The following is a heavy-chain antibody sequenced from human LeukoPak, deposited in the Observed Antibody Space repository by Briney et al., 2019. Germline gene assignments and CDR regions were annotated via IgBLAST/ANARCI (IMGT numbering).Heavy chain of an antibody. D-gene: IGHD3-10*01. CDR1: GFIVSSNY. J-gene: IGHJ5*02. CDR3: ARDLLWFGELLGGFWFDP. CDR2: ISSGGNT. V-gene: IGHV3-53*01. Sequence: PGGSLRLSCAASGFIVSSNYMSWVRQAPGKGLECVSVISSGGNTYYADSVKGRFTISRDNSKNTVFLQMNSLRAEDTAVYYCARDLLWFGELLGGFWFDPWGQGTLVTVSS.